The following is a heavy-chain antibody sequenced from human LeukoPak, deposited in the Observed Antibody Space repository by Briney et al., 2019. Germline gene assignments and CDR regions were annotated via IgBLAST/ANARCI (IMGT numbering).Heavy chain of an antibody. J-gene: IGHJ4*02. CDR2: IYYSGST. Sequence: SETLSLTCAVSGYSISSGYYWGWIRQPPGKGLEWIGSIYYSGSTYYNPSLKRRVTISVDTSKNQFSLKLSSVTAADTAVYYCARLDSGTYDYWGQGTLVTVSS. CDR1: GYSISSGYY. CDR3: ARLDSGTYDY. D-gene: IGHD1-26*01. V-gene: IGHV4-38-2*01.